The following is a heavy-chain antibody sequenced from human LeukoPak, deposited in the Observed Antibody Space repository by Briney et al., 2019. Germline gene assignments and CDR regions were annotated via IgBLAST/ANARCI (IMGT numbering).Heavy chain of an antibody. CDR1: GFTFSDYY. CDR3: ARRRRSFDY. CDR2: ISSSRSYT. V-gene: IGHV3-11*06. J-gene: IGHJ4*02. Sequence: GGSLRLSCAASGFTFSDYYMSWIRQAPGKGLEWVSYISSSRSYTNYADSVKGRFTISRDNAKNSLYLQMNSLRAEDTAVYYCARRRRSFDYWGQGTLVTVSS.